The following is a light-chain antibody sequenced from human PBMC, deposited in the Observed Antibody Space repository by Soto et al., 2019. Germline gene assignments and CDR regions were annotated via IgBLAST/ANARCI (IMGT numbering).Light chain of an antibody. CDR1: QSASSH. CDR2: GAS. Sequence: EIVLTQSPASLSLSPGERATLSCRASQSASSHLAWFQQRPGQAPRLLIYGASNRATGIPARFGGSGSGTNFTLTISSLEPEDFAVYYCQQRSNWPPVLTFVGGTKVEIK. J-gene: IGKJ4*01. V-gene: IGKV3-11*01. CDR3: QQRSNWPPVLT.